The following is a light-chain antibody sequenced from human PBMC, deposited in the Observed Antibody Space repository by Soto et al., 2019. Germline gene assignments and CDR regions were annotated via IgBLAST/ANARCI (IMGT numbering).Light chain of an antibody. V-gene: IGKV1-5*03. CDR2: QAS. CDR3: QQYSRHWAT. CDR1: QSISNW. Sequence: DIQMTQSPSTLSASVGDRVTITCRASQSISNWLAWYQQKAGKAPKLLIYQASSLESGVPPRFSGSGSGAEFTLTISSLQPDDFATDYCQQYSRHWATFGQGTKVEIK. J-gene: IGKJ1*01.